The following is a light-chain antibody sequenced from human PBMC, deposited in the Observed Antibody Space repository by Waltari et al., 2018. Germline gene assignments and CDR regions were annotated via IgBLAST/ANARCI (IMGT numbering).Light chain of an antibody. Sequence: EIVSTQSPATLSLSPGDRATLSCRASQSVSRALAWYQQKPGQAPRRLIYGTSNMATGIPDRFSGSGSGTDFSLTISRLEPEDVAVYFCQHYVRLPATFGQGTKVEIK. J-gene: IGKJ1*01. CDR3: QHYVRLPAT. CDR1: QSVSRA. CDR2: GTS. V-gene: IGKV3-20*01.